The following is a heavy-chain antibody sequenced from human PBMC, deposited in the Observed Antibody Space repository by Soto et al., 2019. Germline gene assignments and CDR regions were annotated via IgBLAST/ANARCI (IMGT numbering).Heavy chain of an antibody. CDR2: ISGSGDSS. V-gene: IGHV3-23*01. D-gene: IGHD1-1*01. CDR3: AEDPQLH. CDR1: GFTFSSFG. Sequence: GGSLRLSCTASGFTFSSFGMAWVRQAPGKGLEWVSAISGSGDSSYYADSVKDRFTISRDNPTNTLYLQMNNLRAEDTAVYYCAEDPQLHWGQGTLVTVSS. J-gene: IGHJ4*02.